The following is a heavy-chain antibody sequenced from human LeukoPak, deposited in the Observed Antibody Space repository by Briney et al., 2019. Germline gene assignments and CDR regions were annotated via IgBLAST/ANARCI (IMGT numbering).Heavy chain of an antibody. Sequence: GGSLRLSCAASGFTFSTYAMSWVRQAPGKGLEWVSSISGSGFRTYYADSVKGRFTISRDNSKNTLYLQMNCLRAEDTAVYFCASRPYSSGWHHFDYWGQGTLVTVSS. CDR2: ISGSGFRT. V-gene: IGHV3-23*01. CDR1: GFTFSTYA. CDR3: ASRPYSSGWHHFDY. D-gene: IGHD6-19*01. J-gene: IGHJ4*02.